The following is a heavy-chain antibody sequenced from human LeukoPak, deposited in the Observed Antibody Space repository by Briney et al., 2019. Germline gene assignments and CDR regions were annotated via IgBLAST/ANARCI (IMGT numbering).Heavy chain of an antibody. Sequence: GGSLRLSCAASGFTFSSYWMSWVRQAPGKGLEWVANAKKDGSEKEYVDSVKGRFTISRDNAKNSLYLQMNSLRVEDTAVYYCVRVDTSGYYYELSFDYWGQGTLVTVSS. CDR1: GFTFSSYW. J-gene: IGHJ4*02. D-gene: IGHD3-22*01. CDR2: AKKDGSEK. CDR3: VRVDTSGYYYELSFDY. V-gene: IGHV3-7*01.